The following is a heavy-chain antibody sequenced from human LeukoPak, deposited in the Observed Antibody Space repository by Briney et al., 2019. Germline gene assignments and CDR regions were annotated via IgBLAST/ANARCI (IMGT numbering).Heavy chain of an antibody. J-gene: IGHJ4*02. CDR2: INPNSGGT. Sequence: ALVKVSCKASGYTFTGYYMHWVRQAPGQGLEWMGWINPNSGGTNYAQKFQGRVTMTRDTSISTAYMELSRLRSDDTAVYYCARVGARGSYYFDYWGQGTLVTVSS. V-gene: IGHV1-2*02. D-gene: IGHD1-26*01. CDR1: GYTFTGYY. CDR3: ARVGARGSYYFDY.